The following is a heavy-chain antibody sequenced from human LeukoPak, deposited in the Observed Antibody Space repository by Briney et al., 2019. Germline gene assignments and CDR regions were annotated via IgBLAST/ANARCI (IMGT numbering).Heavy chain of an antibody. J-gene: IGHJ4*02. CDR3: AKGHSDFGTGFDL. Sequence: GGSLRLSCAASGFTFSSYAMSWVRQAPGKGVEWVSAISGSGGSTYYADSVKGRFTISRDNSTNTLYLQMSSLRAEDTAMYYCAKGHSDFGTGFDLWGQGTLVTVSS. CDR1: GFTFSSYA. V-gene: IGHV3-23*01. D-gene: IGHD4-17*01. CDR2: ISGSGGST.